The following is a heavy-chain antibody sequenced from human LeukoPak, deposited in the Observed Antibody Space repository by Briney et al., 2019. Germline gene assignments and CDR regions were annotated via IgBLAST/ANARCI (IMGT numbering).Heavy chain of an antibody. D-gene: IGHD3-9*01. V-gene: IGHV3-13*04. Sequence: GGSLRLSCAASGFTFSSYDMHWVRQATGKGLEWVSAIGTAGDTYYPGSVKGRFTISRENAKNSLYLQMNSLRAGDTAVYYCARGRYLTGYYRVFDYWGQGTLATVSS. CDR3: ARGRYLTGYYRVFDY. J-gene: IGHJ4*02. CDR1: GFTFSSYD. CDR2: IGTAGDT.